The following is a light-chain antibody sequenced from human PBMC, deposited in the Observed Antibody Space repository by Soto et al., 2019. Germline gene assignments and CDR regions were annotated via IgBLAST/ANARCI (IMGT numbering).Light chain of an antibody. CDR1: SSDVGGYNY. Sequence: HSALTQPPSASGSPGQSVTISCTGTSSDVGGYNYVSWYQQHPGKAPKFMMYEVSKRPSGFPDRFSGSKSGNPASLTVSGRQAEDEADYYCSSYAGSNNMVVGGGTKLTVL. J-gene: IGLJ2*01. V-gene: IGLV2-8*01. CDR2: EVS. CDR3: SSYAGSNNMV.